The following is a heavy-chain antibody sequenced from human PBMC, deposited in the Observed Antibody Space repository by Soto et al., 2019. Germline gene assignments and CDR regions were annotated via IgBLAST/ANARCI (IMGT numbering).Heavy chain of an antibody. V-gene: IGHV1-18*01. Sequence: QIQLVQSGAEVKKPVSSVTVSCKASGYTFISYGINWERQAPGQGLEWMGWISPHNCNTIYAPKCPGRVTMTTDTATSTDYMELRRLRSDVTTLYYCGVYCITAFCLRGVEVWGQGTEVSVSS. CDR2: ISPHNCNT. J-gene: IGHJ6*02. D-gene: IGHD2-15*01. CDR3: GVYCITAFCLRGVEV. CDR1: GYTFISYG.